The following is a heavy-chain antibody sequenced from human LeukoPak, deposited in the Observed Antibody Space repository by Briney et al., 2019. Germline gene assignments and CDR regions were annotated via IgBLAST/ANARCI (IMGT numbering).Heavy chain of an antibody. CDR1: GFTFSSYS. V-gene: IGHV3-21*04. CDR3: AKEKKSGGWPIDY. D-gene: IGHD2-15*01. Sequence: GGSLRLSCAASGFTFSSYSMNWVRQAPGKGLEWVSSISSSSSYIYYADSVKGRFTISRDNSKNTLYLQMNSLRADDTAVYHCAKEKKSGGWPIDYWGQGALVTVSS. J-gene: IGHJ4*02. CDR2: ISSSSSYI.